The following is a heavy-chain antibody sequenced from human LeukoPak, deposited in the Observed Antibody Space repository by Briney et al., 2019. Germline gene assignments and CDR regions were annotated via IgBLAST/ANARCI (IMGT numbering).Heavy chain of an antibody. Sequence: SAPLSLLCTVPGGPISSYCCTWSRQTPGKGLEGIGCIYYSGNTNYKPSLKSRVTISVDTSKDQFSLKLNSVTAADTAVYYCARTSRAAGNDYFDYWGQGTLVTVSS. J-gene: IGHJ4*02. CDR2: IYYSGNT. CDR1: GGPISSYC. V-gene: IGHV4-59*01. CDR3: ARTSRAAGNDYFDY. D-gene: IGHD6-13*01.